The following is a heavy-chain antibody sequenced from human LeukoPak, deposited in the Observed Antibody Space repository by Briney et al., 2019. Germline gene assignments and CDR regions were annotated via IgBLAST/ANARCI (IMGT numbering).Heavy chain of an antibody. Sequence: SGPTLVKPTQTLTLTCTFSGFSLSSSGVGVGWIRQPPGKALECLALIYWNGDIRYSRSLKSRLTITKDTSKNRVVLTMTNMDPVDTATYYCAHPLEVKWLVAFDSWGQGTLVTVSS. CDR3: AHPLEVKWLVAFDS. J-gene: IGHJ4*02. V-gene: IGHV2-5*01. CDR1: GFSLSSSGVG. CDR2: IYWNGDI. D-gene: IGHD6-19*01.